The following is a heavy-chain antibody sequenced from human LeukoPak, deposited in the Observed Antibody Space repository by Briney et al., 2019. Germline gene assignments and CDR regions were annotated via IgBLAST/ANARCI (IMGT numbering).Heavy chain of an antibody. Sequence: PGGSLRLSCAASGLIFSDYWMNWVRQVPGKGRRWQAIINEDGSVQDYVPSVRGPFFISRDNGKNSLYLQMNSLRVEDAAIYYCATRESSMARSHWGQGTLVTVSS. J-gene: IGHJ4*02. D-gene: IGHD3-10*01. V-gene: IGHV3-7*01. CDR3: ATRESSMARSH. CDR2: INEDGSVQ. CDR1: GLIFSDYW.